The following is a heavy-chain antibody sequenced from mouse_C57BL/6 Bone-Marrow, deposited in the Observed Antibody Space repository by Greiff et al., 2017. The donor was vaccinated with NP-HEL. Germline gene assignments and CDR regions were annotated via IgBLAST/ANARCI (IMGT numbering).Heavy chain of an antibody. J-gene: IGHJ2*01. CDR1: GFTFSSYA. V-gene: IGHV5-9-1*02. CDR2: ISSGGDYI. Sequence: EVKVEESGEGLVKPGGSLKLSCAASGFTFSSYAMSWVRQTPEKRLEWVAYISSGGDYIYYADTVKGRFTISRDNARNTLYLQMSSLKSEDTAMYYCTRDASNFHFDYWGQGTTLTVSS. D-gene: IGHD2-5*01. CDR3: TRDASNFHFDY.